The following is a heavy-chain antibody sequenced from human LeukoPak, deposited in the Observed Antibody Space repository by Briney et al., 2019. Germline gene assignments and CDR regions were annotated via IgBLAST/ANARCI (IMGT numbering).Heavy chain of an antibody. CDR2: IYSGVET. CDR3: ARDSSGWYYFDY. J-gene: IGHJ4*02. Sequence: GGSLRLSCAASGFIFSNYRMNWVRQAPGKGLEWVSVIYSGVETYYADSVKGRFTISRDNSKNTLYLQINSLRAEDTAVYYCARDSSGWYYFDYWGQGTLVTVSS. CDR1: GFIFSNYR. V-gene: IGHV3-66*01. D-gene: IGHD6-19*01.